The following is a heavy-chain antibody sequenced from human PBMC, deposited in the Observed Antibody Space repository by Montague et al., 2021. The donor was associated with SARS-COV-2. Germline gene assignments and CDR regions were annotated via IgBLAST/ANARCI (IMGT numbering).Heavy chain of an antibody. CDR3: ARGRIEVSMIVVVLTGASYYMDV. V-gene: IGHV4-34*01. CDR2: INNSGST. J-gene: IGHJ6*03. Sequence: SETLSLTCAVYGGSFSGHYWSWIRQPPGKGLEWIGEINNSGSTNYNPSLKSRVTISVDTSKNQFSLKLDSVTAADTAVYYCARGRIEVSMIVVVLTGASYYMDVWGQGTTVTVSS. CDR1: GGSFSGHY. D-gene: IGHD3-22*01.